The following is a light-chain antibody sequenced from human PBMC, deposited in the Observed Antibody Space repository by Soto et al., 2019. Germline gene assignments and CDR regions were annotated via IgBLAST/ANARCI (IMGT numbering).Light chain of an antibody. J-gene: IGLJ1*01. Sequence: QPVLTQPPSASGSTGQSVTISCTGTSSDVGGYDYVSWYQQHPGKAPKLMIYEVTIRPSGVSDRFSGSKSGNTASLTVSGLQAEDEADYYCSSYTGGNPSYVFGTGTKVTVL. CDR1: SSDVGGYDY. CDR3: SSYTGGNPSYV. V-gene: IGLV2-8*01. CDR2: EVT.